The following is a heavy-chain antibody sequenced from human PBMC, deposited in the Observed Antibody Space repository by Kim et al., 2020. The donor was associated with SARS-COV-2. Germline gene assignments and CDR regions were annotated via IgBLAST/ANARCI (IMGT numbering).Heavy chain of an antibody. Sequence: GGSLSLSCAASGFIFNNFAMSWVRQAPGKGLEWVSAIRGNGYSAFYADSVKGRFTISRDSSKSTLYLQMNSLTAEDTAIYYCAKRLWEAAAGTGGFDVWGQGKRVTVSS. CDR2: IRGNGYSA. J-gene: IGHJ3*01. D-gene: IGHD6-13*01. V-gene: IGHV3-23*01. CDR1: GFIFNNFA. CDR3: AKRLWEAAAGTGGFDV.